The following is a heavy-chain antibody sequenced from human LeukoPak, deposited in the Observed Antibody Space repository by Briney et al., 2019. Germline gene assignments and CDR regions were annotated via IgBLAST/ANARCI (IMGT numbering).Heavy chain of an antibody. CDR3: ARRISSWNVYIDK. Sequence: PSETLSLTCTVSGGSLSGYYWSWIRQTPGKGLEWIGYIYSSGTTNYNRSLQSRVIISLGTPRNQFSLSVTSVTAADTAMYFCARRISSWNVYIDKWGQGIQVTVSS. CDR1: GGSLSGYY. V-gene: IGHV4-4*09. J-gene: IGHJ4*02. D-gene: IGHD1-1*01. CDR2: IYSSGTT.